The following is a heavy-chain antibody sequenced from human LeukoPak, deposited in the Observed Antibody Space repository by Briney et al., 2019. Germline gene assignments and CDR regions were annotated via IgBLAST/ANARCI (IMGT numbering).Heavy chain of an antibody. J-gene: IGHJ6*02. V-gene: IGHV3-33*01. CDR3: ARDSPYDSSGYYHPDV. CDR1: GFTFSSYG. D-gene: IGHD3-22*01. CDR2: IRYDGSNK. Sequence: GGSLRLSCAASGFTFSSYGMHWVRQAPGKGLEWVAVIRYDGSNKYYADSVKGRFTISRDNSKNTLYLQMNSLRAEDTAVYYCARDSPYDSSGYYHPDVWGQGTTVTVSS.